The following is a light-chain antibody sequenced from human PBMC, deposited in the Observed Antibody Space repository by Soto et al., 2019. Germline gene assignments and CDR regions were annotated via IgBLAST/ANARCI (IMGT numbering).Light chain of an antibody. Sequence: DIVMTQSPDSLAVSLGERATINCKSSQSVLYNSNSKNYFAWYQQKPGQPPKLLIYWASTRESGVPDRFNGSGSGTDFTLTISGLQAEDVAVYYCQQYYSTPQTFGQGTRLEI. CDR1: QSVLYNSNSKNY. J-gene: IGKJ5*01. CDR2: WAS. CDR3: QQYYSTPQT. V-gene: IGKV4-1*01.